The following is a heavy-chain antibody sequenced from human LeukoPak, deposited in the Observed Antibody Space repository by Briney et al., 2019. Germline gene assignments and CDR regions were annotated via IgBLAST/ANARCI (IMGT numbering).Heavy chain of an antibody. V-gene: IGHV4-4*07. CDR1: GGSISSYY. CDR3: ARDPIYRNPTVYYYYGMDV. Sequence: SETLSLTCTVSGGSISSYYWSWIRQPAGKGLEWIGRIYTSGSTNYNPSLKSRVTMSVDTSKNQFSLKLSSVTAADTAVYYCARDPIYRNPTVYYYYGMDVWGQGTTVTVSS. CDR2: IYTSGST. J-gene: IGHJ6*02. D-gene: IGHD4-11*01.